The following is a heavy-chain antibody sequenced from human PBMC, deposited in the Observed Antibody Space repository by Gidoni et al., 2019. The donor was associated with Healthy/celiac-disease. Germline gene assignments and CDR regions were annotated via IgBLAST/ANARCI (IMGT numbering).Heavy chain of an antibody. V-gene: IGHV4-39*01. Sequence: QLQLQESGPGLVKPSENLSLTCTGSGGSISSSSYYWGWIRPPPGKGLEWIGSISSSGSTYYNPSLKSRVTISVDTSKNQFSLKLSSVTAADTAVYYCASLPLLRYFDWLLNYWGQGTLVTVSS. J-gene: IGHJ4*02. CDR1: GGSISSSSYY. CDR3: ASLPLLRYFDWLLNY. D-gene: IGHD3-9*01. CDR2: ISSSGST.